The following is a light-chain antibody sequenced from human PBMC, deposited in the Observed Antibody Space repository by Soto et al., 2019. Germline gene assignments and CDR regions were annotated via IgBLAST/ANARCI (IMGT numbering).Light chain of an antibody. V-gene: IGLV2-14*01. CDR3: SSYTTISTLEV. J-gene: IGLJ3*02. CDR2: EVS. CDR1: SSDVGGYNY. Sequence: QSALTQPASVSGSPGQSITISCTGISSDVGGYNYVSWYQQHPGKAPKLMIYEVSNRPSGVSNRFSGSKSGNTASLTISGLQAEDEADYYCSSYTTISTLEVFGGGTKVTVL.